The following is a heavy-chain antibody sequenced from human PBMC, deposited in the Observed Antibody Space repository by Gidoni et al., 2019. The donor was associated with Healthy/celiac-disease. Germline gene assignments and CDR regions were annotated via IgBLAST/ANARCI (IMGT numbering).Heavy chain of an antibody. D-gene: IGHD2-15*01. V-gene: IGHV4-39*01. Sequence: QLQLQESGPGLVKPSETRSLTCTVPGGSISSSSYYWGWFRQPPGKWREWIGSIYYSGSTYSTPSLKSRVTISVDTSTNQFSLKLSSVTAADTAVYYCASPHCSGGSCYFDYWGQGTLVTVSS. CDR2: IYYSGST. J-gene: IGHJ4*02. CDR3: ASPHCSGGSCYFDY. CDR1: GGSISSSSYY.